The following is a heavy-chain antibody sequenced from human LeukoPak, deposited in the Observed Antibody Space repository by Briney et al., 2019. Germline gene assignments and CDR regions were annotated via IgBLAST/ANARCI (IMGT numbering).Heavy chain of an antibody. Sequence: PGGSLRLSCAASGFTFSSYGIHWVRQAPGKGLEWVAFIRYDGNNKYYADSVKGRFTISRDNSKNTLYLQMNSLRAEDTAVYYCAKSAGHAFDIWGQGTMVTVSS. CDR3: AKSAGHAFDI. V-gene: IGHV3-30*02. J-gene: IGHJ3*02. CDR2: IRYDGNNK. CDR1: GFTFSSYG.